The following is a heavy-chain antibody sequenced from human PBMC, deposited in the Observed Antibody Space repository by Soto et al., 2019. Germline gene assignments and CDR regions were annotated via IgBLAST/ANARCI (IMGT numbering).Heavy chain of an antibody. CDR3: ARARATIAAAAILDC. CDR2: VYRTGST. Sequence: SETLSLTCAVSGGSISTSNWWSWVRQPPGKGLEWIGEVYRTGSTNYNPSLESRLTISVDKSKNQFSLKLTSVTAADTAVYYCARARATIAAAAILDCWGQGTLVTSPQ. V-gene: IGHV4-4*02. D-gene: IGHD6-13*01. J-gene: IGHJ4*02. CDR1: GGSISTSNW.